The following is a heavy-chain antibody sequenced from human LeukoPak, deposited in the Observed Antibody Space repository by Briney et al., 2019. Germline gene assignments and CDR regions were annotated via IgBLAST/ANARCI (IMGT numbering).Heavy chain of an antibody. V-gene: IGHV4-30-4*01. CDR3: ARHQSSGYDSILPRPHFDN. J-gene: IGHJ4*02. D-gene: IGHD5-12*01. Sequence: PSETLSLTCTVSGGSISSGDYYWSWIRQPPGKGLEWIAYMYYSGSTYYNPSLKSRVTMSADTSKNQLSLKLSSVTAADTAVYYCARHQSSGYDSILPRPHFDNWGQGTLVTVSS. CDR1: GGSISSGDYY. CDR2: MYYSGST.